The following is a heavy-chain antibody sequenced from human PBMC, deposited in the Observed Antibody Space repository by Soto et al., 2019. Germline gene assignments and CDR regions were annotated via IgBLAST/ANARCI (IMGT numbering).Heavy chain of an antibody. D-gene: IGHD2-2*01. V-gene: IGHV3-33*01. CDR3: ARERSWDIVLVPAAFDY. CDR2: IWYDGSNK. CDR1: GFTFSSDG. Sequence: GGSLRLSCAASGFTFSSDGMHWVRQAPGKGLEWVAVIWYDGSNKYYADSVKGRFTISRDNSKNTLYLQMNSLRAEDTAVYYCARERSWDIVLVPAAFDYWGQGTLVTVSS. J-gene: IGHJ4*02.